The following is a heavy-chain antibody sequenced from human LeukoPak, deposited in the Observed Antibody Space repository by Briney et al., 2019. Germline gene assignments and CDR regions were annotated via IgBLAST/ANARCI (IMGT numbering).Heavy chain of an antibody. D-gene: IGHD5-18*01. CDR2: ISWNSGSI. CDR3: AKDLGPRIQGMDV. CDR1: GFTFDDYA. Sequence: QAGGSLRRSCAASGFTFDDYAMHWVRQAPGKGLEWVSGISWNSGSIGYADSVKGRFTISRDNAKNSLYLQMNSLRAEDTALHYCAKDLGPRIQGMDVWGQGTTVTVSS. J-gene: IGHJ6*02. V-gene: IGHV3-9*01.